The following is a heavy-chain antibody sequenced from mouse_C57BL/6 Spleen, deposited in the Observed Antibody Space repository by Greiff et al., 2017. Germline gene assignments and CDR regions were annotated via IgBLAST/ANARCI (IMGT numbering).Heavy chain of an antibody. CDR3: ARPYYDYDVGFAY. J-gene: IGHJ3*01. Sequence: VQLQESGPGLVAPSQSLSITCTVSGFSLTSYGVHWVRQPPGKGLEWLVVIWSDGSTTYNSALKSRLRISKDNSKSQVFLKMNSLQTDDTAMYYCARPYYDYDVGFAYWGQGTLVTVSA. CDR2: IWSDGST. CDR1: GFSLTSYG. V-gene: IGHV2-6*03. D-gene: IGHD2-4*01.